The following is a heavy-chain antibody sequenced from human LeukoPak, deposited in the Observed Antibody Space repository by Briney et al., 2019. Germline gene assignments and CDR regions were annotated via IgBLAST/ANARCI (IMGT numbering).Heavy chain of an antibody. J-gene: IGHJ4*02. V-gene: IGHV3-15*01. CDR1: GFTFTSAW. Sequence: GGSLRLSCAASGFTFTSAWMSWVRQAPGKGLEWVGRIKCRNDGGTVDYAAPVKGRFTISRDDSKNTLYVQMNSLRIEDTAVYYCITTTFYYGGKGYWGQGTLVTVSS. D-gene: IGHD4-23*01. CDR3: ITTTFYYGGKGY. CDR2: IKCRNDGGTV.